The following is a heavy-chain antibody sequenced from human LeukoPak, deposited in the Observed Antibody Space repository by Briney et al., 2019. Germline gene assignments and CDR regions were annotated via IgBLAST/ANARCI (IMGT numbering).Heavy chain of an antibody. CDR1: GGTFSSYA. CDR2: IIPIFGTA. D-gene: IGHD3-10*01. CDR3: ARLGFYYYGSGSYYNAFDP. Sequence: GASVKVSCKASGGTFSSYAISWVRQAPGQGLEWMGGIIPIFGTANYAQKFQGRVTITADESTSTAYMELSSLRSEDTAVYYCARLGFYYYGSGSYYNAFDPRGQGTLVTVSS. J-gene: IGHJ5*02. V-gene: IGHV1-69*13.